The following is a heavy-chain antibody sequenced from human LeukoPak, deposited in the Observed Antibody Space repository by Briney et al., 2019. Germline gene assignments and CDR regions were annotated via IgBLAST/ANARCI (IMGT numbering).Heavy chain of an antibody. CDR3: TTVLTVTIA. D-gene: IGHD4-17*01. CDR1: GFPFSNAW. CDR2: IKSIADGGTI. V-gene: IGHV3-15*01. Sequence: GGSLRLSCTGSGFPFSNAWMNWVRQAPGKGLEWVGRIKSIADGGTIHYAAPVTDRFIISRDDSKNTLYLQMNVLKTEDTAVYYCTTVLTVTIAWGQGTLVTVSS. J-gene: IGHJ5*02.